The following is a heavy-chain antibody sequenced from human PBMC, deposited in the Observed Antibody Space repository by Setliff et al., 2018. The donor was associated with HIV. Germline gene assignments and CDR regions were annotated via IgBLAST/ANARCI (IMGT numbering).Heavy chain of an antibody. CDR2: ISSDGSTA. CDR1: GFTFNSYW. J-gene: IGHJ5*02. CDR3: ARGSDTTGSPPELDP. D-gene: IGHD1-1*01. Sequence: GESLRLSCAASGFTFNSYWMHWVRQAPGKGLVWVSRISSDGSTANYADSVKGRFTISRDNAKNTLDLQMNSLRAEDTAVYYCARGSDTTGSPPELDPWGQGTLVTVSS. V-gene: IGHV3-74*01.